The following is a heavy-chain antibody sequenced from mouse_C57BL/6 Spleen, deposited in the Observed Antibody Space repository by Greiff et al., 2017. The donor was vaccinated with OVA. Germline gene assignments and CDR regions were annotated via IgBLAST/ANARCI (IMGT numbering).Heavy chain of an antibody. CDR3: ARHEERITTVVAPYAMDY. CDR1: GYTFTEYT. V-gene: IGHV1-62-2*01. J-gene: IGHJ4*01. Sequence: VQLVESGAELVKPGASVKLSCKASGYTFTEYTIHWVKQRSGQGLEWIGWFYPGSGSIKYNEKFKDKATLTADKSSSTVYMELSRLTSEDSAVYFCARHEERITTVVAPYAMDYWGQGTSVTVSS. CDR2: FYPGSGSI. D-gene: IGHD1-1*01.